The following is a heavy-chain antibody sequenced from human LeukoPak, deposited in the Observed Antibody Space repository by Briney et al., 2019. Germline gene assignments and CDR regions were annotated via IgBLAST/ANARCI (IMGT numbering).Heavy chain of an antibody. CDR1: GFTFSSYW. D-gene: IGHD1-26*01. V-gene: IGHV3-74*01. CDR2: INIDGTTT. J-gene: IGHJ4*02. Sequence: GGSLRLSCAASGFTFSSYWMHWFRQVPGKGLVWVSRINIDGTTTNYADSVKGRFTVSRDNAKNTLFLQLRSLRVEDTAAYYCARDSYELGATFDYWGQGSLVIVSS. CDR3: ARDSYELGATFDY.